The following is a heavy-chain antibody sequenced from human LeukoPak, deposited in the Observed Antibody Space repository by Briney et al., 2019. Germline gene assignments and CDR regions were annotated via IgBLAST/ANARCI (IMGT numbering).Heavy chain of an antibody. J-gene: IGHJ6*03. Sequence: ASVKVSRTASGYTFTCYYMNWVRQAPGQGREGGGLINPNSGRTTYTQKFQCSVTITRHTSITTAYMELSRLRSDDTAVYYCARDPRNYYYSMDVWGKGTPVTVSS. CDR3: ARDPRNYYYSMDV. CDR2: INPNSGRT. D-gene: IGHD2/OR15-2a*01. CDR1: GYTFTCYY. V-gene: IGHV1-2*02.